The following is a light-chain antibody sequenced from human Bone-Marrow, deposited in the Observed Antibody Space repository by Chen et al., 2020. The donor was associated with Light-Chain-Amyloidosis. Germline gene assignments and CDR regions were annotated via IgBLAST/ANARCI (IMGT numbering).Light chain of an antibody. V-gene: IGLV6-57*01. CDR2: EDD. J-gene: IGLJ3*02. CDR3: QSYQGSSQGV. CDR1: SGSIATND. Sequence: NFMLTQPPSGSESPAKTVIISCTRSSGSIATNDVQWYQQRPGSSPTTVIYEDDQRPSGVPDRFSGSIDRSSNSASLPISGLKTEDEADYYCQSYQGSSQGVFGGGTKLTVL.